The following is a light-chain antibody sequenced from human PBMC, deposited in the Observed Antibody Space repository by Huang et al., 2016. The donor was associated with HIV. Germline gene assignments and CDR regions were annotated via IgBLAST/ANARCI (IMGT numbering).Light chain of an antibody. CDR2: GAS. J-gene: IGKJ1*01. Sequence: EIVMTQSPGTLSLSPGERATLSCRPSQSVSSNLAWYQHTPGQAPRLLIYGASTRATGVPARFSGSGSGTEFTLTISSLQSDDFVVYYCQQYQDLPRTFGQGTKVEIK. CDR1: QSVSSN. V-gene: IGKV3-15*01. CDR3: QQYQDLPRT.